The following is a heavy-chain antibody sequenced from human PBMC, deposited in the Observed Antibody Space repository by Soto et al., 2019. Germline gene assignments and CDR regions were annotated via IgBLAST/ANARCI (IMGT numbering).Heavy chain of an antibody. CDR3: ARDHPWLAYFDY. CDR2: IKQDGSEK. J-gene: IGHJ4*02. D-gene: IGHD6-19*01. CDR1: GFTFSSYL. V-gene: IGHV3-7*01. Sequence: LGLSCAASGFTFSSYLMSWVRQAPVKGLEWVANIKQDGSEKYYVDSVKGRFTISRDNAKNSLYLQMNSLRAEDTAVYYCARDHPWLAYFDYWGQGTLVTVSS.